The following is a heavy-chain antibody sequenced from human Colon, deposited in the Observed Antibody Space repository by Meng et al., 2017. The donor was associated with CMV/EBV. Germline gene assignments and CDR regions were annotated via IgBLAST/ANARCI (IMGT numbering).Heavy chain of an antibody. J-gene: IGHJ4*02. Sequence: SLKISCVASGFSFDEYAMHWVRQAPGKGLEWVASINWNSGSIGYADSVQGRFTISRDNAKNSLYLQMNSLRAEDTAVYYCAKVSAGYDILTGYLYFDYWGQGTLVTVSS. V-gene: IGHV3-9*01. D-gene: IGHD3-9*01. CDR3: AKVSAGYDILTGYLYFDY. CDR2: INWNSGSI. CDR1: GFSFDEYA.